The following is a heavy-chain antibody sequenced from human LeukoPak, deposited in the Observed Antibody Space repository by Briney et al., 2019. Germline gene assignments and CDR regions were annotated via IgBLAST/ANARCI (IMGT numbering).Heavy chain of an antibody. J-gene: IGHJ4*02. CDR3: ARDWYHAIDY. CDR2: IRYDGSNK. CDR1: GFTFSSYG. V-gene: IGHV3-30*02. Sequence: GGSLRLSCAASGFTFSSYGMHWVRQAPGKGLEWVAFIRYDGSNKYYADSVKGRFTISRDNSKNTLYLQMNSLRAEDTAVYYCARDWYHAIDYWGQGTLVTVSS. D-gene: IGHD2-2*01.